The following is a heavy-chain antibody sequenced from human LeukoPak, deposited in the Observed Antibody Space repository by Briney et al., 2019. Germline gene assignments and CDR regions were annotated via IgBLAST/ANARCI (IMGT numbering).Heavy chain of an antibody. CDR1: GLTISGNY. CDR2: IYSGSST. D-gene: IGHD3-22*01. J-gene: IGHJ6*02. V-gene: IGHV3-66*01. Sequence: PGGSLRLSCAAYGLTISGNYMSWVRQAPGKGLEWVSVIYSGSSTYYSDSVKGRFTISRDSSKNTLYLQMNSLRAEDTAVYYCARVKGRQISSAMDVWGQGTTVTVSS. CDR3: ARVKGRQISSAMDV.